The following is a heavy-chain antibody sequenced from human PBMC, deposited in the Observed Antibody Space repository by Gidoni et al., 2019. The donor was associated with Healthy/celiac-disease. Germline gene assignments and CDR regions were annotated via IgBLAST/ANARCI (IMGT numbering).Heavy chain of an antibody. CDR2: ISYDGSNK. V-gene: IGHV3-30*01. Sequence: QVQLVESGGGVVQPGRSLRLSCAASGCTFSSYAMHWVRQAPGKGLEWVAVISYDGSNKYYADSVKGRFTISRDNSKNTLYLQMNSLRAEDTAVYYCARDSYCSSTSCYGVDYWGQGTLVTVSS. CDR3: ARDSYCSSTSCYGVDY. D-gene: IGHD2-2*01. CDR1: GCTFSSYA. J-gene: IGHJ4*02.